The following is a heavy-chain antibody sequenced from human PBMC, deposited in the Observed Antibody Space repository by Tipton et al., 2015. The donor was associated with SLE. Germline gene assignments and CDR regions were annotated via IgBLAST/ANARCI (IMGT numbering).Heavy chain of an antibody. D-gene: IGHD4-17*01. CDR2: ITDGGDT. Sequence: SLRLSCAASGFAFSTYAMTWVRQAPGKGLEWVSAITDGGDTYYADSVKGRFTISRDNSKNTLYLQMNSLRAEDTAVYYCAKDNGDYSMDVWGQGTTVTVSS. J-gene: IGHJ6*02. CDR3: AKDNGDYSMDV. V-gene: IGHV3-23*01. CDR1: GFAFSTYA.